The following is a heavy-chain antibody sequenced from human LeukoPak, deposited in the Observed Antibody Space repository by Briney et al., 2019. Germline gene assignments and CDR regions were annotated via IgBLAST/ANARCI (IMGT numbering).Heavy chain of an antibody. CDR1: GFTFSSYA. J-gene: IGHJ4*02. CDR3: AKAERDYYDSRGFDY. Sequence: GGSLRLSCAASGFTFSSYAMSWVRQAPGKGLEWVSAISGSGGSTYYADSVKGRFTISRDNSKNTLYLQMNSLRAEDTAVYYCAKAERDYYDSRGFDYWGQGTLVTVSS. V-gene: IGHV3-23*01. CDR2: ISGSGGST. D-gene: IGHD3-22*01.